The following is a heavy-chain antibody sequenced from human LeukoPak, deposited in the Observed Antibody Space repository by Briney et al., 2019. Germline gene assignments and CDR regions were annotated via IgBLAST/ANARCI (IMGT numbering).Heavy chain of an antibody. V-gene: IGHV3-53*01. CDR2: IYSGGST. Sequence: GGSLRLSCAASGFTVSSNYMSWVRQAPGKGLEWVSVIYSGGSTYYADSVKGRFTISRDNSKNTLYLQMNSLRAEDTAVYYCARQGDGDYDAFVIWGQGTMVTVSS. J-gene: IGHJ3*02. D-gene: IGHD4-17*01. CDR3: ARQGDGDYDAFVI. CDR1: GFTVSSNY.